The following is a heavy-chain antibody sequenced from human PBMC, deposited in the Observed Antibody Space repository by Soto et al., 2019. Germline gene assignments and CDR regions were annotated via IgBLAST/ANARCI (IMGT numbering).Heavy chain of an antibody. Sequence: PGGSLRLSCAASGFTVSSNYMSWVRQAPGKGLEWVSVISSGGSTYYSDSVKGRFTISRDNSKNTLYLQMNSLRAEDTAVYYCARAPWELEDDPYFDYWGQGTLVTVSS. J-gene: IGHJ4*02. CDR2: ISSGGST. V-gene: IGHV3-66*01. CDR3: ARAPWELEDDPYFDY. D-gene: IGHD1-26*01. CDR1: GFTVSSNY.